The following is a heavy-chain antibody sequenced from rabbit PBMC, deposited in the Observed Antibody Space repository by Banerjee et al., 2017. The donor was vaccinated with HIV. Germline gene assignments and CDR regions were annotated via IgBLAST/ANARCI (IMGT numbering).Heavy chain of an antibody. J-gene: IGHJ4*01. D-gene: IGHD4-1*01. CDR1: GFSFSGCW. Sequence: QQQLEESGGDLVKPEGSLTLTCTASGFSFSGCWICWVRQAPGKGLEWIACIYTSSGNTVYASWAKGRFTISKTSSTTVTLQMTSLTAADTATYFCARDLAGVIGWNFNLWGPGTLVSVS. CDR2: IYTSSGNT. CDR3: ARDLAGVIGWNFNL. V-gene: IGHV1S45*01.